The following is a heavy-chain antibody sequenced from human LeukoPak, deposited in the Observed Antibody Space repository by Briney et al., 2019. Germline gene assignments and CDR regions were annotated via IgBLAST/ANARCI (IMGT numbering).Heavy chain of an antibody. CDR1: GGSISSGDYY. Sequence: PSETLSLTCTVSGGSISSGDYYWSWIRQPPGKGLEWIGYIYHSESTYYNPSLKSRVTISVDRSKNQFSLKLSSVTAADTAVYYCARDFHGMGVWGQGTTVTVSS. V-gene: IGHV4-30-2*01. CDR3: ARDFHGMGV. J-gene: IGHJ6*02. CDR2: IYHSEST.